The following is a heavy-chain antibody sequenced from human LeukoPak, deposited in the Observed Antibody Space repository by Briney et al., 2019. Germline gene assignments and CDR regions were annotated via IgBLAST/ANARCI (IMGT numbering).Heavy chain of an antibody. CDR1: GYTFTSYY. CDR3: ARDSGTVTPMNAEYFQH. D-gene: IGHD4-17*01. Sequence: ASVKVSCKASGYTFTSYYMHWVRQAPGQGLEWMGIINPSGGSTSYAQKFQGRVTMTRDTSTRTVYMELSSLRSEDTAVYYCARDSGTVTPMNAEYFQHWGQGTLVTVSS. V-gene: IGHV1-46*01. J-gene: IGHJ1*01. CDR2: INPSGGST.